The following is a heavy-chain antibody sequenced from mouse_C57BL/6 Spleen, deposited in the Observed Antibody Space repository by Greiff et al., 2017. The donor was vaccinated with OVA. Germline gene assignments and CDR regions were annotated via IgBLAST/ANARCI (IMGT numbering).Heavy chain of an antibody. D-gene: IGHD3-2*02. Sequence: QVQLQQSGAELVRPGTSVKLSCKASGYTFTSYWMHWVKQRPGQGLEWIGVIDPSDSYTNYNQKFKGKATLTVDTSSSTAYMQLSSLTSEDSAVYYCARGRAQAYFDYWGQGTTLTVSS. CDR3: ARGRAQAYFDY. CDR2: IDPSDSYT. V-gene: IGHV1-59*01. CDR1: GYTFTSYW. J-gene: IGHJ2*01.